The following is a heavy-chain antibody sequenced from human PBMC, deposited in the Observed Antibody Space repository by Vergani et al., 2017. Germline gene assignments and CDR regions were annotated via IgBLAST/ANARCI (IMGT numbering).Heavy chain of an antibody. V-gene: IGHV3-15*01. CDR2: IKSKTDGGTT. CDR3: ARGNDFWSGLSDYGMDV. D-gene: IGHD3-3*01. J-gene: IGHJ6*02. Sequence: VQLVESGGGVVQPGRSLRLSCAASGLTFSNAWMSWVRQAPGKGLEWVGRIKSKTDGGTTDYAAPVKGRFTISRDDSKNTLYLQMNSLKTEDTAVYYCARGNDFWSGLSDYGMDVWGQGTTVTVSS. CDR1: GLTFSNAW.